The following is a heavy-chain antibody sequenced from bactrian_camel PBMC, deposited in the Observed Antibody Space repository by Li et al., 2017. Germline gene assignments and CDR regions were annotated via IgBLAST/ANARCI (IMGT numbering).Heavy chain of an antibody. J-gene: IGHJ4*01. V-gene: IGHV3S25*01. CDR2: VASNGGST. CDR3: VREKKSGEYRDFDDY. Sequence: QPVESGGGLVQPGGSLTLSCAGSGFTFSGYWMYWVRQTPAKGLEWVSGVASNGGSTEYADSIVGRFTISRDNAKNKVYLHMTSLKPEDTGVYYCVREKKSGEYRDFDDYWGQGTQVTVS. D-gene: IGHD1*01. CDR1: GFTFSGYW.